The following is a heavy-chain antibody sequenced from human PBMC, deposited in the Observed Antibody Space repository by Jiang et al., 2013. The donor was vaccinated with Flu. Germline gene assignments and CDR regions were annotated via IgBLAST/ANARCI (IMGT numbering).Heavy chain of an antibody. V-gene: IGHV3-66*02. CDR2: SGGST. CDR3: ASGSPILWLGELLRGLGAFDI. D-gene: IGHD3-10*01. Sequence: SGGSTYYADSVKGRFTISRDNSKNTLYLQMNSLRAEDTAVYYCASGSPILWLGELLRGLGAFDIWGQGTMVTVSS. J-gene: IGHJ3*02.